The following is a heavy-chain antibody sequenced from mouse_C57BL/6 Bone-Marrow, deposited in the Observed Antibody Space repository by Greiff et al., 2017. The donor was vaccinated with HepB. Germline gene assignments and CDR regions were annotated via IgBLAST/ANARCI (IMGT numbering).Heavy chain of an antibody. CDR2: INPYNGGT. Sequence: EVQLQQSGPVLVKPGASVKMSCKASGYTFTDYYMNWVKQSHGKSLEWIGVINPYNGGTSYNQKFKGKATLNVDKSSSTAYMELNSLTSEDSAVYYCAPGSKFPWFAYWGQGTLVTVSA. V-gene: IGHV1-19*01. J-gene: IGHJ3*01. CDR3: APGSKFPWFAY. CDR1: GYTFTDYY.